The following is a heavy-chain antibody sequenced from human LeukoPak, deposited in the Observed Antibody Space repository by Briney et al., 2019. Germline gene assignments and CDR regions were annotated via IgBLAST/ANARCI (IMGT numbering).Heavy chain of an antibody. CDR3: ARDGAPFGANWFDP. J-gene: IGHJ5*02. D-gene: IGHD3-3*01. V-gene: IGHV1-8*01. Sequence: GASVKVSCKASGYAFTSYDINWVRQATGQGLEWMGWMNPNSGNTGYAQKFQGRVTMTRDTSISTAYMELSRLRSDDTAVYYCARDGAPFGANWFDPWGQGTLVTVSS. CDR1: GYAFTSYD. CDR2: MNPNSGNT.